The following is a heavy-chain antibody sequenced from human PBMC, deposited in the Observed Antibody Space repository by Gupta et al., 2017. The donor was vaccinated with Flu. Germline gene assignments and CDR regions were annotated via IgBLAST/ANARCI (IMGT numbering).Heavy chain of an antibody. D-gene: IGHD4-17*01. CDR2: IIPIFGTA. CDR3: ARDHLYGDYPGGEDWFDP. Sequence: QVQLVQSGAEVKKPGSSVKVSCKASGGTFSSYAISWVRQAPGQGLEWMGGIIPIFGTANYAKKFQGRVTITADKSTSTADMELSSLRSEETAVYYCARDHLYGDYPGGEDWFDPWGQGTLVTVSS. V-gene: IGHV1-69*06. J-gene: IGHJ5*02. CDR1: GGTFSSYA.